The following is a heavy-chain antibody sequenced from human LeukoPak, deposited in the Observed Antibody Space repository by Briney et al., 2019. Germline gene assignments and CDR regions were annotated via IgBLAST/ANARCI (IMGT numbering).Heavy chain of an antibody. CDR1: GGSISTYR. V-gene: IGHV4-59*08. CDR2: IYYSGST. D-gene: IGHD6-6*01. CDR3: ARRITARQGFDY. J-gene: IGHJ4*02. Sequence: SETLSLTCTVSGGSISTYRWSWVRQPPGKGLEWIGYIYYSGSTNYNPSLKGRVTISVDTSKNQFSLKLSSVTAADTAVYYCARRITARQGFDYWGQGTLVTVSS.